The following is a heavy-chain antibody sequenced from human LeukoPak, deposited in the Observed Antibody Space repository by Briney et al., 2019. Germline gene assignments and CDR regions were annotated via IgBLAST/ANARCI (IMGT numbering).Heavy chain of an antibody. Sequence: SETLSLTCTVSGGSISSYYWSWIRQPPGKGLEWIGYIYYSGSTNYNPSLKSRVTISVDTSKNQFSLKLSSVTAADTAVYYCASSGPAASPLYYYYYYMDVWGKGTTVTVSS. CDR3: ASSGPAASPLYYYYYYMDV. CDR2: IYYSGST. V-gene: IGHV4-59*01. J-gene: IGHJ6*03. CDR1: GGSISSYY. D-gene: IGHD2-2*01.